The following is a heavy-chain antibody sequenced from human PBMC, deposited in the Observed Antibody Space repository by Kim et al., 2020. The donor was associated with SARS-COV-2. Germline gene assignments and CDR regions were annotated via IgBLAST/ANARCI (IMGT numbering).Heavy chain of an antibody. CDR3: ARYVGNYPAFYYYMDV. Sequence: SLKSRVVISVDTSKNQFSLKLSSVTAADTAVYYCARYVGNYPAFYYYMDVWGKGTTVTVSS. V-gene: IGHV4-59*01. J-gene: IGHJ6*03. D-gene: IGHD4-4*01.